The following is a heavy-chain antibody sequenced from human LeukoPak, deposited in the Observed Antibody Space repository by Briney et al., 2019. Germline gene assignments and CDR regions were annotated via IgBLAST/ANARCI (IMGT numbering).Heavy chain of an antibody. CDR2: IIPIFGTA. Sequence: GASVKVSCKASGGTFSSYAISWVRQAPGQGLEWMGRIIPIFGTANYAQKFQGRVTITTDEPTSTAYMELSSLRSEDTAVYYCARDESYGGNSRSDYWGQGTLVTVSS. V-gene: IGHV1-69*05. D-gene: IGHD4-23*01. CDR3: ARDESYGGNSRSDY. J-gene: IGHJ4*02. CDR1: GGTFSSYA.